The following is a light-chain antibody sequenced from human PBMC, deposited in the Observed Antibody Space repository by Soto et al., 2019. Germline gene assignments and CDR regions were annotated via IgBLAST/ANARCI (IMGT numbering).Light chain of an antibody. Sequence: DIQMTQSPSSLSTSVGDRVTITCRASQGISTYLNWYQQKPGKAPKLLIYAASSLQSGVPSRFSGSGSETDFTLTISSLQPEDFATYSCQQSYSTTWTCGQGTKWIS. CDR3: QQSYSTTWT. CDR2: AAS. V-gene: IGKV1-39*01. CDR1: QGISTY. J-gene: IGKJ1*01.